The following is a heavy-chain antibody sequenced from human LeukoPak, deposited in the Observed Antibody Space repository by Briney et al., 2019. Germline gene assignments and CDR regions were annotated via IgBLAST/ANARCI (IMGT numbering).Heavy chain of an antibody. CDR1: GGTFSSYA. J-gene: IGHJ6*04. Sequence: SVKVSCKASGGTFSSYAISWVRQAPGQGLEWMGGIIPIFGTANYAQKFQGRVTITADESTSTAYMELSSLRSEDTAVYYCAGVGCSSTSCYGGGWYYYGMDVWGKGTTVTVSP. CDR3: AGVGCSSTSCYGGGWYYYGMDV. D-gene: IGHD2-2*01. V-gene: IGHV1-69*01. CDR2: IIPIFGTA.